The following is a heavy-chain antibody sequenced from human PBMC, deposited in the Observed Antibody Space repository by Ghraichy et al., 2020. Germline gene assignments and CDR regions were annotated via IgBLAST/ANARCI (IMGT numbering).Heavy chain of an antibody. CDR1: GYTFTTYG. CDR2: INTGNGDT. D-gene: IGHD3-3*01. J-gene: IGHJ5*02. CDR3: ARVSGVDNWFDP. V-gene: IGHV1-3*04. Sequence: ASVKVSCKASGYTFTTYGMHWVRQAPGQRPEWMGWINTGNGDTKYSLKFQGRVTISRDTSASTAYMEVSSLRSEDTAVYYCARVSGVDNWFDPWGQGTLVTVSS.